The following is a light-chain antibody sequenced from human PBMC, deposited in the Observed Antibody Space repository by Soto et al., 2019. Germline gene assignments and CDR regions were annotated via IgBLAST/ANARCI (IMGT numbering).Light chain of an antibody. CDR3: QSHDSSLSAHVV. CDR1: SSNIGAGYD. Sequence: QSVLTQPPSVSGAPGQRVTISCTGSSSNIGAGYDVHWYQRLPGTAPKLLIYGNSNRPSGVPDRFSGSKSGTSASLAITGLQAEDEADYYCQSHDSSLSAHVVFGGGTKLTVL. J-gene: IGLJ2*01. CDR2: GNS. V-gene: IGLV1-40*01.